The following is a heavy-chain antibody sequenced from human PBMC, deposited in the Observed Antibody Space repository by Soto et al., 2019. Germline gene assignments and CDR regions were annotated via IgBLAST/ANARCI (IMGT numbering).Heavy chain of an antibody. CDR1: GFIFGDHV. J-gene: IGHJ5*02. Sequence: EVQLVESGGRLVQPGGSLRLSCSGSGFIFGDHVMDWVRQAPGKGLEWVAGISGSGNSPFFRDSVKGRFTISRDNSKNTVYLEMNNLRDEDSAMYFCARGTHSYRGSHELDAWGLGTLVTVSS. D-gene: IGHD1-26*01. CDR2: ISGSGNSP. CDR3: ARGTHSYRGSHELDA. V-gene: IGHV3-23*04.